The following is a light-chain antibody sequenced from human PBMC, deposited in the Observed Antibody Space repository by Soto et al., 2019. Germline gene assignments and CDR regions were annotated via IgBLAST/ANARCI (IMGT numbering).Light chain of an antibody. J-gene: IGLJ3*02. Sequence: QAVVTQEPSLTVSPGGTVTLTCASSTGAVTSGYSPNWFQQKPGQAPRALIYSTSNKYSWTPARFSGSLLGGKAVLTLSGVQPEDEADYYCLLSSGGAQVFGGGTKLTVL. CDR3: LLSSGGAQV. CDR1: TGAVTSGYS. CDR2: STS. V-gene: IGLV7-43*01.